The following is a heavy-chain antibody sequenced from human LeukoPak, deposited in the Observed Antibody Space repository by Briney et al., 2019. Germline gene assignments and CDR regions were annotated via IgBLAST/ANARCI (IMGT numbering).Heavy chain of an antibody. CDR2: VNQDGDEK. V-gene: IGHV3-7*01. CDR3: ARIMMGDFDY. Sequence: GGSLRLSCAASGFTFSSYGMHWVRQAPGKGLEWVANVNQDGDEKYYLDSVKGRFTISRDNTKNSLYLQMNSLRAEDTAVYYCARIMMGDFDYWGQGTRVTVSS. D-gene: IGHD3-16*01. CDR1: GFTFSSYG. J-gene: IGHJ4*02.